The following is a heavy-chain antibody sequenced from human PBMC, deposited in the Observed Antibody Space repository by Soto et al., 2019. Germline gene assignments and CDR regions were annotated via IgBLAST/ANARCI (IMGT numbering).Heavy chain of an antibody. CDR1: GGSISSSSYY. V-gene: IGHV4-39*01. J-gene: IGHJ6*02. Sequence: QLQLQESGPGLVKPSETLSLTCTVSGGSISSSSYYWGWIRQPPGKGLEWIGSIYYSGSTYYNPSLKSRVTISVDTSKNQFSLKLSSVTAADTAVYYCARLHRRWFGDRMDVWGQGTTVTVSS. CDR2: IYYSGST. D-gene: IGHD3-10*01. CDR3: ARLHRRWFGDRMDV.